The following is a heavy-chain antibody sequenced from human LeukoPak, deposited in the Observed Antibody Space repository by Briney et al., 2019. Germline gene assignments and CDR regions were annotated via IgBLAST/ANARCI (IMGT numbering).Heavy chain of an antibody. CDR3: ARVGPSDSGSHLLRY. Sequence: ASVKVSXKASGYTFTSYYMHWVRQAPGQGLEWMGIINPSGGSTSYAQKFQGRVTMTRDTSTSTVYMELSSLRSEDTAVYYCARVGPSDSGSHLLRYWGQGTLVTVSS. J-gene: IGHJ4*02. V-gene: IGHV1-46*03. D-gene: IGHD1-26*01. CDR1: GYTFTSYY. CDR2: INPSGGST.